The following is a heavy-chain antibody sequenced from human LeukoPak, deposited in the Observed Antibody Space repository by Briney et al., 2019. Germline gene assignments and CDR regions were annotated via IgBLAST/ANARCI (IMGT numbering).Heavy chain of an antibody. CDR3: ARDHRSGYSDY. Sequence: SGRSLRLSCAPSGFPFSDYGMPWVRQAPGKGLEWVAIIRFDGSNKYYADSVKSRFTISRDNSKNTLSLQKNSLRAEDTAVYYCARDHRSGYSDYWGQGTLVTVSS. CDR1: GFPFSDYG. J-gene: IGHJ4*02. D-gene: IGHD3-22*01. V-gene: IGHV3-33*01. CDR2: IRFDGSNK.